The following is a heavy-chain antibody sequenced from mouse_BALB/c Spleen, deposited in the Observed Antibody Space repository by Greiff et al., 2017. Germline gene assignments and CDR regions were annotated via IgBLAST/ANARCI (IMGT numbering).Heavy chain of an antibody. Sequence: EVQLQESGPELVKPGASVKISCKASGYTFTDYNMHWVKQSHGKSLEWIGYIYPYNGGTGYNQKFKSKATLTVDNSSSTAYMELRSLTSEDSAVYYCASNWYWFAYWGQGTLVTVSA. D-gene: IGHD4-1*02. CDR1: GYTFTDYN. CDR3: ASNWYWFAY. CDR2: IYPYNGGT. V-gene: IGHV1S29*02. J-gene: IGHJ3*01.